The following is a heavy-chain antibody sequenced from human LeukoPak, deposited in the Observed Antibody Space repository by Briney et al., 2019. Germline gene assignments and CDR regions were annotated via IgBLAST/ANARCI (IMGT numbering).Heavy chain of an antibody. Sequence: GGFLRLSCAASGFTFNNYAMSWVRQAPGKGLEWVSSISSSSSYIYYADSVKGRFTISRDNAKNSLYLQMNSLRAEDTAVYYCARGPNGNIVVVPAADEYYFDYWGQGTLVTVSS. V-gene: IGHV3-21*01. CDR3: ARGPNGNIVVVPAADEYYFDY. D-gene: IGHD2-2*01. CDR2: ISSSSSYI. J-gene: IGHJ4*02. CDR1: GFTFNNYA.